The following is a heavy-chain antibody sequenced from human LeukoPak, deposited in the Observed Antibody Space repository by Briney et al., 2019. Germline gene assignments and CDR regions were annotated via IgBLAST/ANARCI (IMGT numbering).Heavy chain of an antibody. CDR1: GSSISSASYY. CDR3: ASYDSSATGFDY. D-gene: IGHD3-22*01. V-gene: IGHV4-39*01. J-gene: IGHJ4*02. Sequence: SETLSLTCTVSGSSISSASYYWGWFRQPPGKGLEWIGSIHYSGSTYYNPSLKSRVTISVHTSEFSLKLNSVTAADTAVYYCASYDSSATGFDYWGQGALVTVSS. CDR2: IHYSGST.